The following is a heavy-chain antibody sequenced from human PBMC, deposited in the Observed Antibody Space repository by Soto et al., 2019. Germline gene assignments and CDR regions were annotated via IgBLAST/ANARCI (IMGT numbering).Heavy chain of an antibody. J-gene: IGHJ4*02. CDR2: IYYSGST. V-gene: IGHV4-59*01. Sequence: NPSETLSLTCTVSGGSISSYYWSWIRQPPGKGLEWIGYIYYSGSTNYNPSLKSRVTISVDTSKNQFSLKLSSVTAADTAVYYCASIYSGLSSYYFDYWGQGTLVTVSS. D-gene: IGHD5-12*01. CDR1: GGSISSYY. CDR3: ASIYSGLSSYYFDY.